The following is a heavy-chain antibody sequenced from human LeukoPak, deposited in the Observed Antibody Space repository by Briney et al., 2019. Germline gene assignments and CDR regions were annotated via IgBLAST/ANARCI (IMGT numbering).Heavy chain of an antibody. J-gene: IGHJ5*02. D-gene: IGHD1-26*01. CDR1: GYSISSGYY. CDR3: ASEIVGATSWFDP. CDR2: IYHSGST. Sequence: PSETLSLTCTVSGYSISSGYYWGWIRQPPGKGLEWIGSIYHSGSTYYNPSLKSRVTISVDTSKNQFSLKLSSVTAADTAVYYCASEIVGATSWFDPWGQGTLVTVSS. V-gene: IGHV4-38-2*02.